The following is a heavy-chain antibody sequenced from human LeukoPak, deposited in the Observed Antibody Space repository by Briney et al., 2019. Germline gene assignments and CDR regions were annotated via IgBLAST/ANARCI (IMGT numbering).Heavy chain of an antibody. D-gene: IGHD3-9*01. CDR1: GESFSGYY. Sequence: SETLSLTCAVYGESFSGYYWSWIRQPPGKGLEWIGEIIHSGSTNNNPTLKSRVTISVDTSKNQFSLKLSSVTAADTAVYYCARRSDYDILTGYSNSRFDPWGQGTLVTVSS. CDR2: IIHSGST. CDR3: ARRSDYDILTGYSNSRFDP. V-gene: IGHV4-34*12. J-gene: IGHJ5*02.